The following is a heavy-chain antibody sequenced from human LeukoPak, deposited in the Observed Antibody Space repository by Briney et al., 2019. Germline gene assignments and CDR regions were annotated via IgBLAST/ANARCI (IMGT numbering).Heavy chain of an antibody. J-gene: IGHJ4*02. D-gene: IGHD2-15*01. CDR1: GYTFTSYG. V-gene: IGHV1-46*01. CDR3: ARSESGSCYY. Sequence: ASVKVSCKASGYTFTSYGISWVRQAPGQGLEWMGIINPSGGSTSYAPNFQGRVTMTRDTSTSTVYMELSSLKSEDTAVYYCARSESGSCYYWGQGTLVTVSS. CDR2: INPSGGST.